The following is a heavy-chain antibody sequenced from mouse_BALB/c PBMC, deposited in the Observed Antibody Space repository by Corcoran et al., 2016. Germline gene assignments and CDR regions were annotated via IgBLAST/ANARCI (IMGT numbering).Heavy chain of an antibody. CDR2: IDPANGNT. Sequence: EVQLQQSGAELVQPGASVKLSCTASGFNIKDTYMHWVKQRPEQGLAWIGRIDPANGNTKYDPKFQGKATITADTSSNTAYLQLSSLTSEDTAVYYCANWDWYFDVWGAGTTVTVSS. V-gene: IGHV14-3*02. CDR3: ANWDWYFDV. D-gene: IGHD4-1*01. J-gene: IGHJ1*01. CDR1: GFNIKDTY.